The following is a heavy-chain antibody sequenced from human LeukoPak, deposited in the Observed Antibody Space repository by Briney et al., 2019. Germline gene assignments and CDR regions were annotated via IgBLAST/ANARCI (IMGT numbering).Heavy chain of an antibody. Sequence: GGSLRLSCTASGFTFSSFSMNWVRQAPGKGLEWVSSISTSSSYIYYADSVKGRFTISRDNAKNSLYLQMNSLTAEDTAVYYCARESFAARWDWGQGTLVTVSS. V-gene: IGHV3-21*01. CDR1: GFTFSSFS. D-gene: IGHD6-6*01. CDR2: ISTSSSYI. CDR3: ARESFAARWD. J-gene: IGHJ4*02.